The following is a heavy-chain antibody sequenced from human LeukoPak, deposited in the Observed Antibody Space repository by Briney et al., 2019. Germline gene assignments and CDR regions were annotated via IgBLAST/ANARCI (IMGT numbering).Heavy chain of an antibody. V-gene: IGHV1-8*03. CDR3: ARGGLMDGVPGY. J-gene: IGHJ4*02. Sequence: GASVKVSCKASGYTFTSYDINWVRQATGQGLEWMGWMNPNSGNTGYAQKFQGRVTITRNTSISTAYMELSSLRSEDTAVYYCARGGLMDGVPGYWGQGTLVTVSS. CDR2: MNPNSGNT. CDR1: GYTFTSYD. D-gene: IGHD2-2*01.